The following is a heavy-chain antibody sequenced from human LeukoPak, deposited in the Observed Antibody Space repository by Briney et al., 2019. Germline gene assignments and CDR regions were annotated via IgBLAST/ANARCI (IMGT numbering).Heavy chain of an antibody. CDR3: ARGSSSNSWYFDY. Sequence: SQTLSLTCAVSGDIISSNSATWAWIRQSQSRGVEGLERTYYRSIWYNDYATSVRSRITVNPDTSKNQFSLQLNSVTPEDSAVYYCARGSSSNSWYFDYWGQGSLVTVSS. V-gene: IGHV6-1*01. J-gene: IGHJ4*02. D-gene: IGHD6-13*01. CDR2: TYYRSIWYN. CDR1: GDIISSNSAT.